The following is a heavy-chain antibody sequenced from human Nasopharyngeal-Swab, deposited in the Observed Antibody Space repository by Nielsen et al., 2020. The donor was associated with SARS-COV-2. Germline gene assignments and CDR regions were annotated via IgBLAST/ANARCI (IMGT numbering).Heavy chain of an antibody. CDR2: IYYSGSI. CDR3: ARAPNYILYYFDY. CDR1: GGSISSYY. J-gene: IGHJ4*02. V-gene: IGHV4-59*01. D-gene: IGHD3-10*01. Sequence: SETLSLTCTVSGGSISSYYWSWIRQPPGKGLEWIGYIYYSGSINYNPSLKSRVTISVDTSKNQFSLKLSSVTAADTAVYYCARAPNYILYYFDYWGQGTLVTVSS.